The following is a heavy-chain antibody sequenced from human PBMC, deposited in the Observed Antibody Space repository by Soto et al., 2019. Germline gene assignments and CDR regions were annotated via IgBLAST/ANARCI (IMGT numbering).Heavy chain of an antibody. V-gene: IGHV3-11*01. J-gene: IGHJ4*02. Sequence: GGSLRLSCAASGFTFSDNYMSWIRQAPGKGLGWVSYISSSGSIIYYADSVKGRFTISRHNAKNSLYLQMNSLRAEDTAVYYCARDLGYYESDGYFDYWGQGALVTVSS. CDR1: GFTFSDNY. CDR3: ARDLGYYESDGYFDY. CDR2: ISSSGSII. D-gene: IGHD3-22*01.